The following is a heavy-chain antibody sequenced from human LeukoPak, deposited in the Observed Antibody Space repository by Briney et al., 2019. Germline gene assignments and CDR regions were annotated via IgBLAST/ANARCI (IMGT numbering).Heavy chain of an antibody. D-gene: IGHD3-3*01. V-gene: IGHV4-59*01. CDR3: ARDTGSGYIRGG. Sequence: PSETLSLTCTVSGGSISSYYWSWIRQPPGKGLEWIGYIYYSGSTNYNPSLKSRVTISVDTSKSQFSLKLSSVTAADTAVYYCARDTGSGYIRGGWGQGTLVTVSS. CDR1: GGSISSYY. CDR2: IYYSGST. J-gene: IGHJ4*02.